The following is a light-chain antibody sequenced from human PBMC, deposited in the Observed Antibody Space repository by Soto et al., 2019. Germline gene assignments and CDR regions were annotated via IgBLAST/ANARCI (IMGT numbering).Light chain of an antibody. CDR3: QQSYTTPRT. CDR1: QGIRSS. J-gene: IGKJ4*02. CDR2: AAS. V-gene: IGKV1-12*01. Sequence: DIQMTQSPSSVSASVSDRVTISFPASQGIRSSLAWYQQKSGKAPKLLIYAASTLQSGVPSRFSGSGSGTDFTLTISSLQPEDFATYYCQQSYTTPRTFGAGTKVDNK.